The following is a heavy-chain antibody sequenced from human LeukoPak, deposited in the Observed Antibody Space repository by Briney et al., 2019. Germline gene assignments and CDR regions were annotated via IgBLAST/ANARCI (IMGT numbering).Heavy chain of an antibody. V-gene: IGHV3-48*04. Sequence: GGSLRLSCAASGFTFNTYSMNWVRQAPGKGLEWVSYISSSNNIYHADSVKGRFTISRDNAKNSVDLQMNSLRAEDTAVYYCARGLCGGDCYDYWGQGTLVTVSS. J-gene: IGHJ4*02. CDR1: GFTFNTYS. CDR3: ARGLCGGDCYDY. D-gene: IGHD2-21*01. CDR2: ISSSNNI.